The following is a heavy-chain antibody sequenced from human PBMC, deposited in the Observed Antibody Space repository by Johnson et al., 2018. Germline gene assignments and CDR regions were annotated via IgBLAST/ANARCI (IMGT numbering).Heavy chain of an antibody. V-gene: IGHV4-34*01. CDR1: LGSFSGYY. CDR2: INQSGNT. J-gene: IGHJ1*01. CDR3: ARGRIVVIPAATISHFQH. D-gene: IGHD2-2*01. Sequence: QVQLQQWGAGLLKPSETLSLTCGVYLGSFSGYYWSWIRQPPGKGLEWIGEINQSGNTNYSPSLKSRVTISVDTSKNQFSLKLSSVTAADTAVYYCARGRIVVIPAATISHFQHWGQGTLVTVSS.